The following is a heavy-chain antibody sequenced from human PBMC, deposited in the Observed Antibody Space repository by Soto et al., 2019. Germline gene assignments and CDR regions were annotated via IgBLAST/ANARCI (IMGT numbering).Heavy chain of an antibody. D-gene: IGHD3-3*01. CDR2: IYPGDSDT. CDR1: GYPFTSYW. J-gene: IGHJ6*02. CDR3: ERQGPNDFMDV. V-gene: IGHV5-51*01. Sequence: GESLKISCKGSGYPFTSYWIDWVRQMPGKGLEWMGTIYPGDSDTRYNPSFQGQVTMSADKSNNNVYLQWTSLRASDTATYYCERQGPNDFMDVWGQGTTVTVSS.